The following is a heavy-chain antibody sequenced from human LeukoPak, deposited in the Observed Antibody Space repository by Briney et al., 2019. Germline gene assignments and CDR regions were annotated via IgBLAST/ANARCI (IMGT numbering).Heavy chain of an antibody. J-gene: IGHJ6*03. CDR3: AISAGSVVPKRYYYYMDV. CDR2: IYPGDSDT. D-gene: IGHD4-23*01. V-gene: IGHV5-51*01. Sequence: GESLKISCKGSGYSFTSYWIGWVRQMPGKGLEWMGIIYPGDSDTRYSPSFQGQVTISADKSISTAYLQWSSLKASDTAMYYCAISAGSVVPKRYYYYMDVWGKGTTVTVSS. CDR1: GYSFTSYW.